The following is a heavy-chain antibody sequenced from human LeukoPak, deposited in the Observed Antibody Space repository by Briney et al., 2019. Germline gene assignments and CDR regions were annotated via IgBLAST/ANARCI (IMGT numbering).Heavy chain of an antibody. V-gene: IGHV3-21*04. CDR1: GFTFSSYS. CDR3: AKERIPMVRGVIDAFDI. Sequence: GGSLRLSCAASGFTFSSYSMNWVRQAPGKGLEWVSSISSSSSYIYYADSVKGRFTISRDNAKNSLYLQMNSLRAEDTAVYYCAKERIPMVRGVIDAFDIWGQGTMVTVSS. CDR2: ISSSSSYI. D-gene: IGHD3-10*01. J-gene: IGHJ3*02.